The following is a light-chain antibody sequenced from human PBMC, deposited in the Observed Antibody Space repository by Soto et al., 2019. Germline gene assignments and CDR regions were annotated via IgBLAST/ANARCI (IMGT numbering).Light chain of an antibody. J-gene: IGKJ5*01. CDR2: DAS. CDR1: QSISRW. V-gene: IGKV1-5*01. CDR3: QQANSFPT. Sequence: DIQMTQAPSTLSASEGDRVTITCRASQSISRWLAWYQQKPGKAPQALIYDASSLKSGVPSRFSGNGSGTEFTLTISSLQPDDFATYYCQQANSFPTFGQGTRLEIK.